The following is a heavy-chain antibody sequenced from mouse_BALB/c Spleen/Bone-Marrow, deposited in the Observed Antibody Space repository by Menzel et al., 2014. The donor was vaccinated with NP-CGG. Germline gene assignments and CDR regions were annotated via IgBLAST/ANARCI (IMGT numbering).Heavy chain of an antibody. D-gene: IGHD4-1*01. CDR1: GFNIKDTY. V-gene: IGHV14-3*02. Sequence: EVMLVESGTDLVKPGASVKLSRTASGFNIKDTYMHWVKQRPEQGLDWIGRIDPASGNIQYDPKFQGRAAITADTSSNTAYLQLSSLTSEDTAVYYCASLTGTFDYWGQGTPLTVSS. CDR3: ASLTGTFDY. CDR2: IDPASGNI. J-gene: IGHJ2*01.